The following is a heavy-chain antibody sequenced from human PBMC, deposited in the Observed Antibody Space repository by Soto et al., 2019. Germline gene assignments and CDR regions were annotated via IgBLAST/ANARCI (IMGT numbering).Heavy chain of an antibody. D-gene: IGHD2-2*02. Sequence: SVKVSCKASGGTFSSYAISWVRQAPGQGLEWMGGIIPIFGTANYAQKFQGRVTITADESTSTAYMELSSLRSEDTAVYYCARGSSNCSSTSCYTPFDYWGQGTLVTVSS. CDR2: IIPIFGTA. CDR3: ARGSSNCSSTSCYTPFDY. V-gene: IGHV1-69*13. J-gene: IGHJ4*02. CDR1: GGTFSSYA.